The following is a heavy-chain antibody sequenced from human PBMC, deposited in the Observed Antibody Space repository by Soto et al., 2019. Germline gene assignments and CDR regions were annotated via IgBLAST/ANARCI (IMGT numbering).Heavy chain of an antibody. CDR2: IIPIFGTA. J-gene: IGHJ6*02. CDR3: ATRVWLRPGYYYYGMAV. CDR1: GGTFSSYA. V-gene: IGHV1-69*13. D-gene: IGHD3-9*01. Sequence: ASVKVSCKASGGTFSSYAISWVRQAPGQGLEWMGGIIPIFGTANYAQKFRGRVTITADESTSTAYMELSSLRSEDTAVYYCATRVWLRPGYYYYGMAVWGQGTTVTVSS.